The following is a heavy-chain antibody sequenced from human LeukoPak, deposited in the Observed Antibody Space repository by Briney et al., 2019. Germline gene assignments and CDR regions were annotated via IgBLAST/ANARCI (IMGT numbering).Heavy chain of an antibody. V-gene: IGHV3-48*01. J-gene: IGHJ4*02. D-gene: IGHD2-21*02. CDR1: GFTFSSYS. CDR2: ISSSSSTI. Sequence: GGSLRLSCAAPGFTFSSYSMNWVRQAPGKGLEWVSYISSSSSTIYYADSVKGRFTISRDNSKNTLYLQMNSLRAEDTAVYYCAKVAVVVTATRRHFDYWGQGTLVTVSS. CDR3: AKVAVVVTATRRHFDY.